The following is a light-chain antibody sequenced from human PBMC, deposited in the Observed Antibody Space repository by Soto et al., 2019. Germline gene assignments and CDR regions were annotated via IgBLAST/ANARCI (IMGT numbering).Light chain of an antibody. CDR3: SSYSSTDALLV. Sequence: QPVLTQPASVSGSPGQSITISCTGTFSDIGTYKFVSWYQFHPDAVPKLIIYEVTNRPSGVSDRFSGSKSGDTATLTISGLRPEDESFYFCSSYSSTDALLVFGGGTKVTVL. J-gene: IGLJ2*01. V-gene: IGLV2-14*01. CDR1: FSDIGTYKF. CDR2: EVT.